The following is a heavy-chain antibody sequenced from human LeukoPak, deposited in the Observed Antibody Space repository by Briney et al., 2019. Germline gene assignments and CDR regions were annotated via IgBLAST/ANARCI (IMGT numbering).Heavy chain of an antibody. CDR1: GGSISSSNW. V-gene: IGHV4-4*02. CDR2: IYHSGST. D-gene: IGHD6-13*01. CDR3: ARMGDSSSWFLFDY. J-gene: IGHJ4*02. Sequence: SETLSLTCAVSGGSISSSNWWSWVRQPPGKGLEWIGEIYHSGSTNYNPSLKSRVTISVDKSKNQFSLKLSSVTAADTAVYYCARMGDSSSWFLFDYWGQGTLVTVSS.